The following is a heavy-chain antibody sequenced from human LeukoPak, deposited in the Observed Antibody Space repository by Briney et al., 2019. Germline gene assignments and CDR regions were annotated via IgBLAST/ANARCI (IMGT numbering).Heavy chain of an antibody. V-gene: IGHV1-2*02. CDR3: ASLSGYYYPFDY. CDR2: INPNSGGT. Sequence: ASVKVSCKASGYTFTGYHMHWVRQAPGQGLEWMGWINPNSGGTNYAQKFQGRVTMTRDTSISTAYMELSRLRSDDTAVYYCASLSGYYYPFDYWGQGTLVTVSS. CDR1: GYTFTGYH. D-gene: IGHD3-22*01. J-gene: IGHJ4*02.